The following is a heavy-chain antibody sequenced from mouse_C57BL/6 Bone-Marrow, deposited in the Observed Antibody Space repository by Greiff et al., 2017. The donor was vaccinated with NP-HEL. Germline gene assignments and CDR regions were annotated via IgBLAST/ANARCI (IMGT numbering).Heavy chain of an antibody. CDR2: IYPGNSDT. D-gene: IGHD1-1*01. Sequence: VQLQQSGTVLARPGASVKMSCKTSGYTFTSYWMHWVKQRPGQGLEWIGAIYPGNSDTSYNQKFKGKAKLTAVTSASTAYMELSSLTNEDSAVYYCTSFYYYGSSYGFAYWGQGTLVTVSA. J-gene: IGHJ3*01. CDR3: TSFYYYGSSYGFAY. V-gene: IGHV1-5*01. CDR1: GYTFTSYW.